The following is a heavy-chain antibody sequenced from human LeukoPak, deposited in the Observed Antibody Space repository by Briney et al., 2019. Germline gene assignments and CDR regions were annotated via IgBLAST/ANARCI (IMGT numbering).Heavy chain of an antibody. V-gene: IGHV1-2*04. J-gene: IGHJ5*02. D-gene: IGHD2-15*01. Sequence: GASVKVSCKASGYTFTGYYTHWVRQAPGQGLEWMGWINPNSGGTNYAQKFQGWVTMTRDTSISTAYMELSRLRSDDTAVYYCARGLCSGGSCYVGYNWFDPWGQGTLVTVSS. CDR2: INPNSGGT. CDR3: ARGLCSGGSCYVGYNWFDP. CDR1: GYTFTGYY.